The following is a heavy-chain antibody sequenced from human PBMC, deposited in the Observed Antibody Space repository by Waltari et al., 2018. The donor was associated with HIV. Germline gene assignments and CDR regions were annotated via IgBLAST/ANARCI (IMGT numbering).Heavy chain of an antibody. CDR2: IYHAGTR. V-gene: IGHV4-4*02. CDR1: GGSIRTYNW. D-gene: IGHD6-6*01. Sequence: QVQLQESGPGLVEPSETLSLTCAVSGGSIRTYNWWSWVRQPPGKGLEWIGEIYHAGTRNYNKSLKSRVTISIDKSKNQFSLELRSVTAADTAVYYCVKVLSEGKGSSWLDPWGQGTLVTVSS. J-gene: IGHJ5*02. CDR3: VKVLSEGKGSSWLDP.